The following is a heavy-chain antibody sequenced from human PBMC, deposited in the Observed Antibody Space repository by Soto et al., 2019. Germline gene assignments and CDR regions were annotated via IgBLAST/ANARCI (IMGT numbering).Heavy chain of an antibody. CDR3: ARGGRDGFDI. J-gene: IGHJ3*02. V-gene: IGHV4-4*07. Sequence: QVQLQESGPGLVKPSETLSLTCTVSGGSISTYYWNWIRQSAGKGLEWIGRVYISGSTNYHPSLKSRVAMSVDTSNNQFYVKVPSVTAADTAVYYCARGGRDGFDIWGQGTMVTVSS. CDR2: VYISGST. CDR1: GGSISTYY.